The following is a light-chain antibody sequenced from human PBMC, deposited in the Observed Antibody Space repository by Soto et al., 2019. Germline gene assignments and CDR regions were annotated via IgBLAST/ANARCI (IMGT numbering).Light chain of an antibody. J-gene: IGKJ5*01. CDR3: QQRSNWPRIT. CDR1: QSVSNY. Sequence: EIVLTQSPATLSLSPVERATLSCRASQSVSNYLAWYQEKPGQAPRLLIYDAFNRATGIPARFSGSGSGTDFTLTISSLEPEDFALYYCQQRSNWPRITFGQGTRLEIK. CDR2: DAF. V-gene: IGKV3-11*01.